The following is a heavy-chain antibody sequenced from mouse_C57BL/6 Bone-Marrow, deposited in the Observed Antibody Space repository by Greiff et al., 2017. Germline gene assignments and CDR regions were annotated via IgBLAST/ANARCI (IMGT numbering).Heavy chain of an antibody. Sequence: QVQLQQSGAELVRPGTSVKVSCKASGYAFTNYLIEWVKQRPGQGLAWIGVINPGSGGTNYNEKFKGKATLTADKSSSTAYMQLSSLTSEDSAVYFCARRIRNYYGSSYDYFDYWGQGTTLTVSS. J-gene: IGHJ2*01. CDR3: ARRIRNYYGSSYDYFDY. CDR2: INPGSGGT. D-gene: IGHD1-1*01. CDR1: GYAFTNYL. V-gene: IGHV1-54*01.